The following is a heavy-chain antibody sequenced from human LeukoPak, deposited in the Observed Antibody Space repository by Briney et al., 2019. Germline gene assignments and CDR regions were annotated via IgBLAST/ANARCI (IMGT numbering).Heavy chain of an antibody. CDR1: GGTFSSYA. D-gene: IGHD6-19*01. CDR3: AKDQNPQRIAVADY. Sequence: SVKVSCKASGGTFSSYAISWVRQAPGQGLEWMGRIIPILGIANYAQKFQGRVTITADKSTSTAYMELSSLRSEDTAVYYCAKDQNPQRIAVADYWGQGTLVTVSS. V-gene: IGHV1-69*04. J-gene: IGHJ4*02. CDR2: IIPILGIA.